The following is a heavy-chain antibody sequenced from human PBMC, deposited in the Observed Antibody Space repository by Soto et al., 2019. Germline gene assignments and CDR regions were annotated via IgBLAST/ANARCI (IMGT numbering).Heavy chain of an antibody. V-gene: IGHV3-21*01. CDR1: AFTFSSYA. Sequence: GGSLRLSCAASAFTFSSYAMNWVRQAPGKGLEWVSSISSSSSYIYYADSVKGRFTISRDNAKNSLYLQMNSLRAEDTAVYYCARVPPRIGDYWGQGTLVTVSS. D-gene: IGHD2-15*01. CDR2: ISSSSSYI. CDR3: ARVPPRIGDY. J-gene: IGHJ4*02.